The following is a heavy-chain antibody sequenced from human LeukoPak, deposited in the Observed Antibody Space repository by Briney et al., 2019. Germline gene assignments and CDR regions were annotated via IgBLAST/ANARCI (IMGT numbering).Heavy chain of an antibody. Sequence: KPSETLSLTCAVSGYSISSGYYWGWIRQPPGKGLEWIGSIYHSGSTYYNPSLESRVTISVDTSKNQFSLKLSSVTAADTAVYYCARAAYGSGSYDVDYWGQGTLVTVSS. CDR2: IYHSGST. CDR3: ARAAYGSGSYDVDY. D-gene: IGHD3-10*01. V-gene: IGHV4-38-2*01. CDR1: GYSISSGYY. J-gene: IGHJ4*02.